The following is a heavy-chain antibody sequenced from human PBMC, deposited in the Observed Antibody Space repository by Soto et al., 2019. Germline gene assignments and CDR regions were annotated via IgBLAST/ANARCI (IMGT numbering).Heavy chain of an antibody. V-gene: IGHV4-4*07. CDR1: GGSISSYY. CDR2: IYTSGST. CDR3: ARDGVYSSSWEGDGMDV. Sequence: PSETLSLTCTVSGGSISSYYRSWIRQPAGKGLEWIGRIYTSGSTNYNPSLKSRVTMSVDTSKNQFSLKLSSVTAADTAVYYCARDGVYSSSWEGDGMDVWGQGTTVTVSS. J-gene: IGHJ6*02. D-gene: IGHD6-13*01.